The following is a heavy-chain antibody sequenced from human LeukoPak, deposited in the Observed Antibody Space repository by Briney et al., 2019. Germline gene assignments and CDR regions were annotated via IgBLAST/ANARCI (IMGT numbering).Heavy chain of an antibody. D-gene: IGHD6-19*01. CDR3: ARAMAVAGTAFDY. J-gene: IGHJ4*02. V-gene: IGHV3-30-3*01. CDR1: GFTFSSYA. Sequence: GRSLRLSCAASGFTFSSYAMHWVRQAPGKGLEWVAVISYGGSNKYYADSVKGRFTISRDNSKNTLYLQMNSLRAEDTAVYYCARAMAVAGTAFDYWGQGTLVTVSS. CDR2: ISYGGSNK.